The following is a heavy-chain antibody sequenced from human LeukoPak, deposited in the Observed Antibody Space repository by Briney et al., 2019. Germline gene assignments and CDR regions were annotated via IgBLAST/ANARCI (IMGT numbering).Heavy chain of an antibody. V-gene: IGHV3-11*01. CDR2: ISSSGSTI. Sequence: GGSLRLSCAASGFTFSDYYMSWIRQAPGKGLEWVSYISSSGSTIYYADSVKGRFTISRDNAKNSLYLQMNSLRAEDTAVYYCARDQTSYYGSPGGEPYYYYYYMDVWGKGTTVTVSS. CDR3: ARDQTSYYGSPGGEPYYYYYYMDV. D-gene: IGHD3-10*01. J-gene: IGHJ6*03. CDR1: GFTFSDYY.